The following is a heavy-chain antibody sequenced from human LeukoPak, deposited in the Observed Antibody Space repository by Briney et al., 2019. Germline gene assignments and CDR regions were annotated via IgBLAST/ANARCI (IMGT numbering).Heavy chain of an antibody. CDR1: GYSFTSYW. J-gene: IGHJ5*02. CDR2: IYPGDSGT. Sequence: GESLKISCKGSGYSFTSYWIGWVRQMPGKGLEWMGIIYPGDSGTRYSPSFQGQVTISADKSISTAYLQWSSLKASDTAMYYCARHWVVAAAGNWFDPWGQGTLVTVSS. V-gene: IGHV5-51*01. D-gene: IGHD6-13*01. CDR3: ARHWVVAAAGNWFDP.